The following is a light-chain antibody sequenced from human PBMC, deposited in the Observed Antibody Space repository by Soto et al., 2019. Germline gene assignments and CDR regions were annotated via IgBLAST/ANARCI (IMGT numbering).Light chain of an antibody. CDR1: RSINTY. V-gene: IGKV1-39*01. CDR3: QHYNSYSEA. CDR2: SAS. J-gene: IGKJ1*01. Sequence: DIQMTQSPSSLSASVGDRVTITCRASRSINTYVNWYQQRPGKAPKLLIYSASSLHTGVPSRFSGSGAGTDFTFTISSLQPDDFATYYCQHYNSYSEAFGQGTKVELK.